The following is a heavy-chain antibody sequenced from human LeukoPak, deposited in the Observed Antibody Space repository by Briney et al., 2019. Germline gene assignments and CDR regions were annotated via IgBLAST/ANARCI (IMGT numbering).Heavy chain of an antibody. D-gene: IGHD3-3*02. Sequence: SEPLSLTCTVSGASISSASNYWAWVRQPPGKGLQWIGSIYNTVSTFYTPSLMSRVSISTDSSKNHFSLKLSSVTVADTALYYCARDISISWFYSWGQGTLVSVSS. J-gene: IGHJ5*01. CDR3: ARDISISWFYS. CDR1: GASISSASNY. V-gene: IGHV4-39*02. CDR2: IYNTVST.